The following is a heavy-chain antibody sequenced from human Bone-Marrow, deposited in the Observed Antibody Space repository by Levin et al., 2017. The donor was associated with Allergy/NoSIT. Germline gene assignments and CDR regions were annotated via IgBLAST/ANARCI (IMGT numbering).Heavy chain of an antibody. D-gene: IGHD3-10*01. Sequence: ESLKISCSVSGASVTSATHYWAWIRQAPGKGLEWISTINFRGSTLYDPSLKSRVTISLDTSKSRFSLKLTSVTAADTAVYYCARLGSSGSFYYHYFDPWGQGTLVTVSS. CDR2: INFRGST. CDR1: GASVTSATHY. V-gene: IGHV4-39*01. J-gene: IGHJ4*02. CDR3: ARLGSSGSFYYHYFDP.